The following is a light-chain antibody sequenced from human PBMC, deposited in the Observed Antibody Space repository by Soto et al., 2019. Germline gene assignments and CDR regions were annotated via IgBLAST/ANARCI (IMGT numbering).Light chain of an antibody. V-gene: IGKV3-11*01. CDR2: GAS. J-gene: IGKJ2*01. Sequence: EIVLTQFPATLSLSPGERATLSCRASQSVSSYLAWYQQKPGQAPRLLIYGASNRATGIPGRFSGSGSGTDFTLTISSLEPEDFAVYYCQQRSNWPRTTFGQGTKLEIK. CDR3: QQRSNWPRTT. CDR1: QSVSSY.